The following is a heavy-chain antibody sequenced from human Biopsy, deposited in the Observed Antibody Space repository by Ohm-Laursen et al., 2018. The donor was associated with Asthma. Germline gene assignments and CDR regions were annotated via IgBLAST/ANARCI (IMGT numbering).Heavy chain of an antibody. Sequence: SQTLSLTCTVSGDSISSPAYYWSWVRQHPGKVLEWIGYISYSGTTFYHPSLMTRLIISLDTSKNQFSLKLSSVTAADTAVYYCARVRGDGAGSSRDNYVGMDVWGQGTTVTVSS. CDR2: ISYSGTT. V-gene: IGHV4-31*02. CDR1: GDSISSPAYY. D-gene: IGHD3-10*01. J-gene: IGHJ6*02. CDR3: ARVRGDGAGSSRDNYVGMDV.